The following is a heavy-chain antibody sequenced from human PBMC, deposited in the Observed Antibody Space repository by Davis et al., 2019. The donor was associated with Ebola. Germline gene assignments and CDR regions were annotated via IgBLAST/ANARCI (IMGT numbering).Heavy chain of an antibody. V-gene: IGHV3-21*01. CDR1: GFTFATYP. CDR3: ARDYCDTTTCYDH. CDR2: TSSIVSYI. D-gene: IGHD2-2*01. Sequence: PGGSLRPSCPPFGFTFATYPMTWVRQTPGKGLEWVPSTSSIVSYIYYADSVKGRFTISRDNAKNSLYLQMSSLRVEDTAVYYCARDYCDTTTCYDHWGQGSLVTVSS. J-gene: IGHJ4*02.